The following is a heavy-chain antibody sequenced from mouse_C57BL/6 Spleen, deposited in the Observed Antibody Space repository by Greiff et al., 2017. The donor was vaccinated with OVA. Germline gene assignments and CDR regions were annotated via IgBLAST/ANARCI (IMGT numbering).Heavy chain of an antibody. D-gene: IGHD1-1*01. V-gene: IGHV5-9-1*02. Sequence: EVMLVESGEGLVKPGGSLKLSCAASGFTFSSYAMSWVRQTPEKRLEWVAYISSGGDYIYYADTVKGRFTISRDNARNTLYLQMSSLKSEDTAMYYCTRGGVYYGSSLPYYYAMDYWGQGTSVTVSS. CDR3: TRGGVYYGSSLPYYYAMDY. J-gene: IGHJ4*01. CDR1: GFTFSSYA. CDR2: ISSGGDYI.